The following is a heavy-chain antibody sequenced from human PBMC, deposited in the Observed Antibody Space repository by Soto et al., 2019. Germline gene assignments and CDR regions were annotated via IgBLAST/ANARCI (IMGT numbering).Heavy chain of an antibody. CDR1: GFSFRSYD. CDR2: ISNDGSKK. Sequence: QVQMVESGGGVVQPGRSLRLSCVASGFSFRSYDMHWVRQAPGKGLEWVSGISNDGSKKDHADSVKGRFTISRDKSKNTLYMQMSGLRVEDTAVHHRAKDTWGGRYSDYWGQGTLVTVAS. V-gene: IGHV3-30*18. CDR3: AKDTWGGRYSDY. D-gene: IGHD1-26*01. J-gene: IGHJ4*02.